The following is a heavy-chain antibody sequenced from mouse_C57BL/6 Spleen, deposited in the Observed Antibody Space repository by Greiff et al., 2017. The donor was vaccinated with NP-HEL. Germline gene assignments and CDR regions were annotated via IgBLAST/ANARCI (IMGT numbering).Heavy chain of an antibody. CDR3: ARYRSGSSLLDY. CDR2: IRNKANGYTT. V-gene: IGHV7-3*01. CDR1: GFTFTDYY. J-gene: IGHJ2*01. D-gene: IGHD1-1*01. Sequence: EVQVVESGGGLVQPGGSLSLSCAASGFTFTDYYMSWVRQPPGKALEWLGFIRNKANGYTTEYSASVKGRFTISRDNSQSILYLQMNALRAEDSATYYCARYRSGSSLLDYWGQGTTLTVSS.